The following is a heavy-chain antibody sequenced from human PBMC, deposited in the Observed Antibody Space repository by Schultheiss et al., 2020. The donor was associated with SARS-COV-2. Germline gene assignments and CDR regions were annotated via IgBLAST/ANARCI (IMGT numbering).Heavy chain of an antibody. CDR3: ARTYSSGWSFDY. V-gene: IGHV3-48*03. J-gene: IGHJ4*02. CDR1: GFTFSSYE. CDR2: ISSSGSTI. D-gene: IGHD6-19*01. Sequence: GGSLRLSCAASGFTFSSYEMNWVRQAPGKGLEWVSYISSSGSTIYYADSVKGRFTISRDNAKNSLYLQMNSLRAEDTAVYYCARTYSSGWSFDYWGQGTLVTVSS.